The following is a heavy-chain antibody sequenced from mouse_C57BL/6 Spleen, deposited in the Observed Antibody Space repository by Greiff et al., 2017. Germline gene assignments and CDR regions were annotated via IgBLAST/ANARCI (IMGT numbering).Heavy chain of an antibody. CDR3: ERGRDSAWFAY. CDR2: IDPSGSET. Sequence: VKLQQPGAELVRPGSSVKLSCKASGFTFTSYWMHWVQQRPIQGLEWIGNIDPSGSETHYNQKFKDKATLTVDKSSSTAYMQLSSLTSEDSAVYYVERGRDSAWFAYWGQGTRVTVSA. D-gene: IGHD3-1*01. CDR1: GFTFTSYW. V-gene: IGHV1-52*01. J-gene: IGHJ3*01.